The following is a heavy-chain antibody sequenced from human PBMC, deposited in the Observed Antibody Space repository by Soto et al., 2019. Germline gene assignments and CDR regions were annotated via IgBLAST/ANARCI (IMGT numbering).Heavy chain of an antibody. D-gene: IGHD2-2*01. CDR3: ATRTYCSSTSCYYYGMDV. V-gene: IGHV5-10-1*01. Sequence: LGESLKISCKGSGYSFTSYWISWVRQMPGKGLEWMGRIDPSDSYTNYSPSFQGHVTISADKSISTAYLQWSSLKASDTAMYYCATRTYCSSTSCYYYGMDVWGQATTGTVSS. J-gene: IGHJ6*02. CDR2: IDPSDSYT. CDR1: GYSFTSYW.